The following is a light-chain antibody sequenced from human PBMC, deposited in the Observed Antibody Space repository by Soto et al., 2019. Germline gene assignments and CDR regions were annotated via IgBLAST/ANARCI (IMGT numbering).Light chain of an antibody. CDR2: DAS. CDR1: QSVSSY. CDR3: QQRSKWPPLT. V-gene: IGKV3-11*01. J-gene: IGKJ5*01. Sequence: EIVLTQSPATLSLSPGERATLSCRASQSVSSYLAWYQQQPGQPPRLLISDASTSATGIPARCSGSGSWTDFTPPISSLQPQDYAVFYCQQRSKWPPLTFGQGTRLEIK.